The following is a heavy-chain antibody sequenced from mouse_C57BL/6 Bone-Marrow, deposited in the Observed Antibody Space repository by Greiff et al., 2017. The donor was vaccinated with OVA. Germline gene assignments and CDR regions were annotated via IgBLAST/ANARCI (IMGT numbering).Heavy chain of an antibody. D-gene: IGHD2-5*01. V-gene: IGHV5-9*01. CDR2: ISGGGGNT. J-gene: IGHJ3*01. CDR1: GFTFSSYT. CDR3: ARERSNYVAWFAY. Sequence: EVNLVESGGGLVKPGGSLKLSCAASGFTFSSYTMSWVRQTPEKRLEWVATISGGGGNTYYPDSVKGRFTISRDNAKNTLYLQMSSLRSEDTALYYCARERSNYVAWFAYWGKGTLVTVSA.